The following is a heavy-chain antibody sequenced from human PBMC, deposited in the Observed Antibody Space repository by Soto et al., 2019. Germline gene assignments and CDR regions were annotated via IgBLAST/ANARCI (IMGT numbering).Heavy chain of an antibody. CDR3: AKDRGRLVRGVILDF. CDR2: VSAAATTT. CDR1: GFTFTSYA. D-gene: IGHD3-10*01. J-gene: IGHJ4*02. Sequence: EVQLLESGGGLVQPGGSLRLSCAASGFTFTSYAMTWVRQAPGRGLECVSTVSAAATTTYYADSVKGRFTISRDNSKNTVSLEMKSLTVEDTALYYCAKDRGRLVRGVILDFWGQGALVTVSS. V-gene: IGHV3-23*01.